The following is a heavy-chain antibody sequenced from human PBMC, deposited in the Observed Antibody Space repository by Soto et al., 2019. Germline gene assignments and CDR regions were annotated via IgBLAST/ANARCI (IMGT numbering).Heavy chain of an antibody. CDR3: ARSVDEFDQRDAFDI. CDR1: GFTFSDYY. Sequence: GGSLRLSCAASGFTFSDYYMSWIRQAPGKGLEWVSYISSSGSTIYYADSVKGRFTISRDNAKNSLYLQMNSLRAEDTAVYYCARSVDEFDQRDAFDIWGQGTMVTVSS. V-gene: IGHV3-11*01. J-gene: IGHJ3*02. CDR2: ISSSGSTI. D-gene: IGHD2-15*01.